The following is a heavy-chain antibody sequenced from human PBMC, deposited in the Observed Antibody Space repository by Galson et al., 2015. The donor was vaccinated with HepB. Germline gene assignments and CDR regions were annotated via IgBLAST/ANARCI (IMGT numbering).Heavy chain of an antibody. D-gene: IGHD5-18*01. CDR3: AKRGFSYGLTSGSYDF. CDR2: ISGSGVST. V-gene: IGHV3-23*01. J-gene: IGHJ4*02. CDR1: GFTFSNYA. Sequence: SLRLSCAASGFTFSNYAMSWVRQAPGKGLEWVSVISGSGVSTYYADSVKGRFTISRDNSKNTLYGQMNSLRAEDTAVYYCAKRGFSYGLTSGSYDFWGQGTLVTVSS.